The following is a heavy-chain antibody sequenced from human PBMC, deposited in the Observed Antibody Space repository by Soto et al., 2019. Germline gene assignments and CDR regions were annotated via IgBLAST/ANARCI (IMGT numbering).Heavy chain of an antibody. Sequence: PGGSLKLSXAASGFTLSSYSMDWVRQAPGKGLEWVSSISSSSSYIYYADSVKGRFTISRDNAKNSLYLQMNSLRAEDTAVYYCARAYSSSWYLNWFDPWGQGTLVTVSS. J-gene: IGHJ5*02. CDR2: ISSSSSYI. V-gene: IGHV3-21*01. CDR3: ARAYSSSWYLNWFDP. D-gene: IGHD6-13*01. CDR1: GFTLSSYS.